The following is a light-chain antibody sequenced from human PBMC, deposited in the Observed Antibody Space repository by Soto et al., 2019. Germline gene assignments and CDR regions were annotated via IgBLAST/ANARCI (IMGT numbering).Light chain of an antibody. CDR3: CSYAGSYTYV. CDR1: SSDVGGYNY. CDR2: YVN. V-gene: IGLV2-11*01. Sequence: QSALTQPRSVSGSPGQSVTISCSGTSSDVGGYNYVSWYQQHPGKAPKLMIYYVNKRPSGVPDRFSGSKSGHTASLTISGLQAEDEADFYCCSYAGSYTYVFGTGTKVTVL. J-gene: IGLJ1*01.